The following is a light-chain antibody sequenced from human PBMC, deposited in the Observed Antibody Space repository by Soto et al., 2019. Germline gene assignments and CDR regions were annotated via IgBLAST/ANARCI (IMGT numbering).Light chain of an antibody. J-gene: IGKJ1*01. CDR2: DAS. Sequence: DIQMTQSPSSLSASVGDRVTITCQASQDITNFLNWYQQKPGKAPKLLIYDASNLETGVPSRFSGSESGTDFTFTISSLQPEDIATYYCQQYDILPWTFGQGTKVEIK. V-gene: IGKV1-33*01. CDR1: QDITNF. CDR3: QQYDILPWT.